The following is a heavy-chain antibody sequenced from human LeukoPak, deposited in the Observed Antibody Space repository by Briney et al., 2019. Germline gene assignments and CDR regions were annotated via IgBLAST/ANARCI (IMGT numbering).Heavy chain of an antibody. CDR3: ARTPQWGYYGSGSRPFDY. J-gene: IGHJ4*02. Sequence: SETLSLTCAVYGGSFSGYYWSWIRQPPGKGLEWIGYIFHTGNTYYNPSLKSRVTISVDTSKNQFSLKLSSVTAADTAVYYCARTPQWGYYGSGSRPFDYWGQGTLVTVSS. D-gene: IGHD3-10*01. CDR1: GGSFSGYY. CDR2: IFHTGNT. V-gene: IGHV4-34*12.